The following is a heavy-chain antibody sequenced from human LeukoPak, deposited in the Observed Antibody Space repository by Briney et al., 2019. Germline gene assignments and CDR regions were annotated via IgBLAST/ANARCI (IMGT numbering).Heavy chain of an antibody. CDR3: AEGYNWHDR. J-gene: IGHJ5*02. CDR2: INTSGGTT. V-gene: IGHV3-23*01. CDR1: GFTFSSYG. Sequence: PGGSLRLSCAASGFTFSSYGMTWVRQAPGKGLEWVSTINTSGGTTYYTDSVKGRFTGSRDNSKNTLYLQMNSLRAEDTAVYYCAEGYNWHDRWGQGALVTVSS.